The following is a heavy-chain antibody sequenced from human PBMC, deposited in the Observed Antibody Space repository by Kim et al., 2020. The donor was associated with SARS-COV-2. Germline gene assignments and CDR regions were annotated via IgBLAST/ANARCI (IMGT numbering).Heavy chain of an antibody. D-gene: IGHD3-10*01. CDR2: INPKTGGT. CDR1: EDIFNGYY. V-gene: IGHV1-2*02. J-gene: IGHJ6*02. CDR3: AAMHSRQMLRGIDGTGMSV. Sequence: ASVKVSCKASEDIFNGYYFHWVRQAPGQGLEWMGWINPKTGGTNHIQKFQDRVTLTRDASNNTAFLEMRELRFDDTAVYFCAAMHSRQMLRGIDGTGMSVWGHGTTVAVSS.